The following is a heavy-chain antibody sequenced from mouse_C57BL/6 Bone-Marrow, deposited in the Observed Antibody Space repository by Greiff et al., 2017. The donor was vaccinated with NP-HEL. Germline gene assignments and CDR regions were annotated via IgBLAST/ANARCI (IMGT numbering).Heavy chain of an antibody. CDR1: GYTFTDYE. Sequence: VKLQESGAELVRPGASVTLSCKASGYTFTDYEMHWVKQTPVHGLEWIGAIDPETGGTAYNQKFKGKAILTADKSSSTACMELRSLTSEDSAVYYCTRATVTTPFAYWGQGTLVTVSA. V-gene: IGHV1-15*01. CDR3: TRATVTTPFAY. CDR2: IDPETGGT. J-gene: IGHJ3*01. D-gene: IGHD2-2*01.